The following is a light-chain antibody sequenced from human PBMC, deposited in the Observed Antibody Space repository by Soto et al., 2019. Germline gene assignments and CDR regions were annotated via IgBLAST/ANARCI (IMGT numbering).Light chain of an antibody. CDR1: QRFGSSN. V-gene: IGKV3-20*01. J-gene: IGKJ1*01. CDR3: QQYGYSFWT. CDR2: STS. Sequence: EIVLTQSPGTLSLSPGERGTLSCRASQRFGSSNLAWYQQKPGQAPRLLIYSTSSRATGIPDRFSGSGSGTDSTLTISRLAPEDSAVYYCQQYGYSFWTFGQGTKVDIK.